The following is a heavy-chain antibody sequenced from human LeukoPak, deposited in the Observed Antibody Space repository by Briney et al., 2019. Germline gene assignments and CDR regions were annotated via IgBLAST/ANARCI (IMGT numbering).Heavy chain of an antibody. J-gene: IGHJ6*02. D-gene: IGHD3-9*01. CDR3: AREGPNVLRYFDWLKYGMDV. V-gene: IGHV1-2*02. CDR2: INPNSGGT. Sequence: ASVKVSCKASGYTFTGYYMHWVRQAPGQGLEWMGWINPNSGGTNYAQKFQGRVTTTRDTSISTAYMELSRLRSDDTAVYYCAREGPNVLRYFDWLKYGMDVWGQGTTITVSS. CDR1: GYTFTGYY.